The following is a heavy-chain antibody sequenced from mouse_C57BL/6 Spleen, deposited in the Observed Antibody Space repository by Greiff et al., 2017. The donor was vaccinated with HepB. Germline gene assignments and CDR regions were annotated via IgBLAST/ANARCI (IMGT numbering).Heavy chain of an antibody. CDR1: GFNIKDDY. CDR3: TTGWAFYY. D-gene: IGHD3-3*01. V-gene: IGHV14-4*01. CDR2: IDPENGDT. Sequence: EVQLQQSGAELVRPGASVKLSCTASGFNIKDDYMHWVKQRPEQGLEWIGWIDPENGDTEYASKFQGKATIPADTSSNTAYLQLSSLTSEDTAVYYCTTGWAFYYWGQGTTLTVSS. J-gene: IGHJ2*01.